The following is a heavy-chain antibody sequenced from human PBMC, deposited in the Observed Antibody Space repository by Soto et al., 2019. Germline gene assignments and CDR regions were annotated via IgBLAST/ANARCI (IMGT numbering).Heavy chain of an antibody. Sequence: QVQLVESGGGVVQPGGSLRLSCAASGFTFSSNPMHWVRQTPGGGLEWVALISYDGINKHHADSVKGRFTISRDKSRSTRYLQMDSLRTEDTAVYYCAREVSGWYQYFDYWGQGTLVTVSS. CDR2: ISYDGINK. D-gene: IGHD6-19*01. CDR3: AREVSGWYQYFDY. V-gene: IGHV3-30-3*01. J-gene: IGHJ4*02. CDR1: GFTFSSNP.